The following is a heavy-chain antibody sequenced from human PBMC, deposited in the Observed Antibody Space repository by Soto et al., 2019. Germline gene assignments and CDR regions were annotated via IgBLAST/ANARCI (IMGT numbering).Heavy chain of an antibody. J-gene: IGHJ4*02. D-gene: IGHD3-10*01. CDR2: IYYDGNT. Sequence: SETLSLTCTVSGDSITSSSHYWGWIRQPPGKGLECIANIYYDGNTYYNPSLKSRVAISLDTSKNQFSPRLNSVTAADMAVYFCARRHGLDIDAYYWGQGILVTVSS. V-gene: IGHV4-39*01. CDR3: ARRHGLDIDAYY. CDR1: GDSITSSSHY.